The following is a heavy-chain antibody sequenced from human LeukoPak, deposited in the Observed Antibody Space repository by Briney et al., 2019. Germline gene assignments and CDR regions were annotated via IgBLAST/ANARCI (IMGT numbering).Heavy chain of an antibody. CDR3: ARDSPGITMVRGVINYGMDV. CDR1: GFTFSSYS. J-gene: IGHJ6*02. D-gene: IGHD3-10*01. CDR2: ISSSSSYI. Sequence: GGSLRLSCAASGFTFSSYSMNWVRQAPGKGLEWVSSISSSSSYIYYADSVKGRFTISRDNAKNSLYLQMNSLRAEDTAVYYCARDSPGITMVRGVINYGMDVWGQGTTVTVSS. V-gene: IGHV3-21*01.